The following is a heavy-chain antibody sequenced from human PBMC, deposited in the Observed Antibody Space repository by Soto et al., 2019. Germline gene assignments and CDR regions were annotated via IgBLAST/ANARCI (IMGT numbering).Heavy chain of an antibody. V-gene: IGHV3-7*04. CDR1: GFTFSNYW. CDR2: IKQDGSEK. D-gene: IGHD3-22*01. Sequence: EVQLVESGGGLVQPGGSLRLSCAASGFTFSNYWMSWVRQAPGKGLEWVANIKQDGSEKWYVDSVKGRFTISRDNAKKSLFLQMNSLRVEDTAVYYCARADYHDNSGPFSDAFDVWGQGTMVTVSS. J-gene: IGHJ3*01. CDR3: ARADYHDNSGPFSDAFDV.